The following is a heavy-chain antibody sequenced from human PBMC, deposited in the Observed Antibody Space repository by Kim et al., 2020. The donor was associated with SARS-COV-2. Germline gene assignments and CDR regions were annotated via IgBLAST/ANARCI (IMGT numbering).Heavy chain of an antibody. CDR1: GGTFSSYA. V-gene: IGHV1-69*13. Sequence: SVKVSCKASGGTFSSYAISWVRQAPGQGLEWLGGIIPIFGTANYAQKFQGRVTITADESTSTAYMELSSLRSEDTAVYYCARDRGGADWYFDLWDRGTLVTVSS. J-gene: IGHJ2*01. CDR2: IIPIFGTA. CDR3: ARDRGGADWYFDL.